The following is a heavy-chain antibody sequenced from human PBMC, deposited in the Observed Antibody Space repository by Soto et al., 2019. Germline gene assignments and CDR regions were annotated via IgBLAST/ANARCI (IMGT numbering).Heavy chain of an antibody. CDR3: ARDQGIAAAGAFDY. Sequence: GASVKVSCKASGGTFSSYTISWVRQAPGQGLEWMGRIIPILGIANYAQKFQGRVTITADKSTSTAYMELSSLRSEDTAVYYCARDQGIAAAGAFDYWGQGTLVTVSS. D-gene: IGHD6-13*01. J-gene: IGHJ4*02. CDR1: GGTFSSYT. V-gene: IGHV1-69*04. CDR2: IIPILGIA.